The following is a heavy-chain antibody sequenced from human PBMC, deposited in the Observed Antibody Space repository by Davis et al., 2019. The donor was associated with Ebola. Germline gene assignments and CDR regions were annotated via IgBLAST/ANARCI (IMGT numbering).Heavy chain of an antibody. V-gene: IGHV3-48*03. Sequence: GESLKISCAPSGFSLRGFEMNWVRQAPGKGLEWISYVSRSGNTMYYAESVKGRFTISRDSAKNSLYLQMSTLRAEDTAVYYCARVRRDGYNYFDSWGQGTLVTVSS. D-gene: IGHD5-24*01. CDR1: GFSLRGFE. J-gene: IGHJ4*02. CDR3: ARVRRDGYNYFDS. CDR2: VSRSGNTM.